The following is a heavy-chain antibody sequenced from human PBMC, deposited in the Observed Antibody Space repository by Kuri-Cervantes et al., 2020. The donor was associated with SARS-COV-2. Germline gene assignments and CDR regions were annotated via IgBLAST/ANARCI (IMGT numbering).Heavy chain of an antibody. D-gene: IGHD6-6*01. CDR1: GGTFSSYA. J-gene: IGHJ6*03. CDR2: IIPIFGTA. CDR3: AGRIAARPRGYYYYMDV. Sequence: KISCKASGGTFSSYAISWVRQAPGQGLEWMGGIIPIFGTANYAQKFQGRVTITADESTSTAYMELSSLRSEDTAVYYCAGRIAARPRGYYYYMDVWGKGTTVTVSS. V-gene: IGHV1-69*01.